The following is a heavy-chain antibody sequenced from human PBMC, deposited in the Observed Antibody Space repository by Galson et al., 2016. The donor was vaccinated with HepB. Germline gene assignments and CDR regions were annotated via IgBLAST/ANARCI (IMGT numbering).Heavy chain of an antibody. CDR3: ARGLEQPRGATLADVFDI. Sequence: SETLSLTCTVSGGAFRNYYLSWIRQPAGKGLEWIGLIYTSGTTNYNPHFKSRVTMSVDTSRNQFPLNLRSVTAADTAVYYCARGLEQPRGATLADVFDIWGRGTVVTVSS. CDR1: GGAFRNYY. CDR2: IYTSGTT. D-gene: IGHD1/OR15-1a*01. J-gene: IGHJ3*02. V-gene: IGHV4-4*07.